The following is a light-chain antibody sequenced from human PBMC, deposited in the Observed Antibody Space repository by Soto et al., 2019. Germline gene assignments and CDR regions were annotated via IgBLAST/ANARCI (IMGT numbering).Light chain of an antibody. CDR1: TNDVGGYNY. V-gene: IGLV2-14*01. J-gene: IGLJ1*01. CDR3: SSYTAGGTI. CDR2: EVS. Sequence: QSALTQPASVSGSPGQSITISCTGTTNDVGGYNYVSWYQQHPGKAPKLLIFEVSSRPSGVSNRLSGSKSGNTASLTISGLQAEDEADYYCSSYTAGGTIFGTGTKVTVL.